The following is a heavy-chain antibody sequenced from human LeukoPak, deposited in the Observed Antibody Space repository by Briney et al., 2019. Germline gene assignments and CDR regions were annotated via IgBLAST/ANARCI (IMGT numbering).Heavy chain of an antibody. V-gene: IGHV4-59*08. CDR1: SGSISSYL. CDR2: ISYSGST. Sequence: SETLSLTCTASSGSISSYLWSWIRQPPGKGLEWIGYISYSGSTNYNPSLKSRVTISVDTSRNQFSLKLNSVTAADTAVYYCARRNYGDDDHYFDYWGQGTLVTVSS. CDR3: ARRNYGDDDHYFDY. D-gene: IGHD4-17*01. J-gene: IGHJ4*02.